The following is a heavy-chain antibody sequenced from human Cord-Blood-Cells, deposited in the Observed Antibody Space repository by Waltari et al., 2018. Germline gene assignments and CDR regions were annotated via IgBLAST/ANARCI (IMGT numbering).Heavy chain of an antibody. D-gene: IGHD2-2*01. CDR3: ARDIYCSSTSCYLGWFDP. J-gene: IGHJ5*02. CDR2: IYYSGST. Sequence: QVQLQESGPGLVKPSETLSLTCTVSGGSVSSGSYYWSWIRQPPGKGLEWIGYIYYSGSTNYNPSLKSRVTISVDTSKNQFSLKLSSVTAADTAVYYCARDIYCSSTSCYLGWFDPWGQGTLVTVSS. CDR1: GGSVSSGSYY. V-gene: IGHV4-61*01.